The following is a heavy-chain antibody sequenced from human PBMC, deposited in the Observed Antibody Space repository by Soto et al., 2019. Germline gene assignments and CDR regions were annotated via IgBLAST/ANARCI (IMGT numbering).Heavy chain of an antibody. V-gene: IGHV4-31*03. CDR3: ARVTMVRGVPGYYYYGMDV. CDR1: GGSISSGGYY. J-gene: IGHJ6*02. D-gene: IGHD3-10*01. Sequence: PSETLSLTCTVSGGSISSGGYYWSWIRQHPGKGLEWIGYIYYSGSTYYNPSLKSRVTISVDTSKNQFSLKLSSVTAADTAVYYCARVTMVRGVPGYYYYGMDVWGQGTTGTSP. CDR2: IYYSGST.